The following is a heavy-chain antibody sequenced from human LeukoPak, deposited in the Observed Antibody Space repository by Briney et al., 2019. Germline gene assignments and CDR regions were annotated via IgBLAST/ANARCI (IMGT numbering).Heavy chain of an antibody. D-gene: IGHD2-15*01. V-gene: IGHV1-18*01. Sequence: ASVKVSCKASGYTFTSYGISWVRQAPGQGLEWMGWISAYNGNTNYAQKLQGRVTMTTDTSTSTAYMGLRSLRSDDTAVYYCARVRGYCSGGSCYSVYWGQGTLVTVSS. CDR1: GYTFTSYG. CDR2: ISAYNGNT. CDR3: ARVRGYCSGGSCYSVY. J-gene: IGHJ4*02.